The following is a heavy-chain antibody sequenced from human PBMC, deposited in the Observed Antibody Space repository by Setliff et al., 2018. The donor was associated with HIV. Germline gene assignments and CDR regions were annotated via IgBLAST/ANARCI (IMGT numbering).Heavy chain of an antibody. CDR3: ARRAAHSIFGGLPPPGWYFDL. CDR1: GYSFTNYW. CDR2: IYPGDSDT. D-gene: IGHD3-3*01. Sequence: GESLKISCQGSGYSFTNYWIGWVRQMPGKGLEWMGIIYPGDSDTRYSPSFQGQVTISADKSISTAYLQWSSLKASDTAMYYCARRAAHSIFGGLPPPGWYFDLWGRGTLVTVSS. J-gene: IGHJ2*01. V-gene: IGHV5-51*01.